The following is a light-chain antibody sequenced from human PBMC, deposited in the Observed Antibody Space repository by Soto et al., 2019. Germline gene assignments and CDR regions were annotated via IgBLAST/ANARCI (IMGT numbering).Light chain of an antibody. Sequence: DIQLTQSPSFLSASVGDRVTITCRASQGIRSYLAWYQQKPGRAPKLLMYIASTLQTGVPSRFSGSQSGTEFTLTISSLQTEDFATYYCQQVNSYPITFGQGTRLEIK. J-gene: IGKJ5*01. CDR1: QGIRSY. CDR3: QQVNSYPIT. CDR2: IAS. V-gene: IGKV1-9*01.